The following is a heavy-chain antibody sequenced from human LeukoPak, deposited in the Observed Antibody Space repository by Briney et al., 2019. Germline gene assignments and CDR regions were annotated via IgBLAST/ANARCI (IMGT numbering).Heavy chain of an antibody. CDR1: GFTFSSYA. V-gene: IGHV3-23*01. D-gene: IGHD4-17*01. CDR2: ISGSGGST. Sequence: PGGSLRLSCAASGFTFSSYAMSWVRQAPGKGLEWVSAISGSGGSTYYADSVKGRFTISRDNSKNTLYLQMNSLRAEDTAVYYCAKDLGGTGDYLDDAFDIWGQGTRDTVSS. J-gene: IGHJ3*02. CDR3: AKDLGGTGDYLDDAFDI.